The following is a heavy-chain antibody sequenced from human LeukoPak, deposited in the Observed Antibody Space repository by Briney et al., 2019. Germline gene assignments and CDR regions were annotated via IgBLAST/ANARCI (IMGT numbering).Heavy chain of an antibody. V-gene: IGHV3-23*01. D-gene: IGHD3-3*01. CDR3: ARAPQGFGVVQYYYYGMDV. Sequence: GGSLRLSCAASGFTFSSYAMSWVRQAPGKGLEWVSAISGSGGSTYYADSVKGRFTISRDNAKNSLYLQMNSLRAEDTAVYYCARAPQGFGVVQYYYYGMDVWGQGTTVTVSS. CDR2: ISGSGGST. J-gene: IGHJ6*02. CDR1: GFTFSSYA.